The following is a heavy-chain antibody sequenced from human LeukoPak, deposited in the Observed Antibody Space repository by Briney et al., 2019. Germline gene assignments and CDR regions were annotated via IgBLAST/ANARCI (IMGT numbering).Heavy chain of an antibody. D-gene: IGHD6-6*01. CDR3: ARGAAPSYMDV. J-gene: IGHJ6*03. CDR2: IYHSGST. Sequence: SETLSLTCAVSGYSISSGYYWGWIRQPPGKGLEWIGSIYHSGSTYYNPSLKSRVTISVDTSKNQFSPKLSSVTAADTAVYYCARGAAPSYMDVWGKGTTVTVSS. V-gene: IGHV4-38-2*01. CDR1: GYSISSGYY.